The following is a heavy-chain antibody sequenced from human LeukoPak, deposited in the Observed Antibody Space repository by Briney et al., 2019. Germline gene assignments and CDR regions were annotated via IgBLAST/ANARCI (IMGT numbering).Heavy chain of an antibody. D-gene: IGHD3-22*01. CDR2: TYYRSKWYN. CDR3: AREGPHNYYDSSGYYYYYYMDV. CDR1: GDSVSSNSAA. J-gene: IGHJ6*03. Sequence: SQTLSLTCAISGDSVSSNSAAWNWIRQSPSRGLEWLGRTYYRSKWYNDYAVSVESRITINPDTSKNQFSLQLNSVTPEDTAVYYCAREGPHNYYDSSGYYYYYYMDVWGKGTTVTVSS. V-gene: IGHV6-1*01.